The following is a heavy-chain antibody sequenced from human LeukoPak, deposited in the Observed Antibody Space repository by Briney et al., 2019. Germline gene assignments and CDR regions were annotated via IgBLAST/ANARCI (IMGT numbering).Heavy chain of an antibody. CDR2: IKKDGSEK. CDR1: GLTFSTYW. V-gene: IGHV3-7*01. D-gene: IGHD1-26*01. Sequence: GGSLRLSCAASGLTFSTYWMSWVRQAPGKGLEWVANIKKDGSEKYYVDSVKGRFTISRDNAKNSLYLQMNSLRADDTAVYHCARQEASSYNGAFDIWGQGTMVTVSS. CDR3: ARQEASSYNGAFDI. J-gene: IGHJ3*02.